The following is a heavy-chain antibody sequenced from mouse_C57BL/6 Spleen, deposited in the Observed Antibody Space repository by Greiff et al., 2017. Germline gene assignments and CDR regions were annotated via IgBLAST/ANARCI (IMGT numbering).Heavy chain of an antibody. CDR2: ILPGSGST. J-gene: IGHJ2*01. Sequence: QVQLQQSGAELMKPGASVKLSCKATGYTFTGYWIEWVKQRPGHGLEWIGEILPGSGSTNYNGKFKGKATFTADTSSNTAYLQLSSLTTEDSAIYYCARRGEDFDDWGQGTTLTVSS. CDR1: GYTFTGYW. CDR3: ARRGEDFDD. V-gene: IGHV1-9*01.